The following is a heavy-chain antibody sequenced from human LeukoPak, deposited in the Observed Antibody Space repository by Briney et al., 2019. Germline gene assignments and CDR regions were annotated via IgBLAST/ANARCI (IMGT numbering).Heavy chain of an antibody. CDR2: IIPIFGTA. J-gene: IGHJ4*02. D-gene: IGHD6-19*01. Sequence: SVKVSCKASGGTFSSYAISLVRQAPGQGLEWMGRIIPIFGTANYAQKFQGRVTITTDESTSTAYMELSSLRSEDTALYYCASTGYSSGWYPFDYWGQGTLVTVSS. V-gene: IGHV1-69*05. CDR3: ASTGYSSGWYPFDY. CDR1: GGTFSSYA.